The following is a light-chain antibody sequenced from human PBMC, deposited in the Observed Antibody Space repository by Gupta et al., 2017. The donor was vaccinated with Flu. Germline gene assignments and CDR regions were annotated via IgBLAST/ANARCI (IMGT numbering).Light chain of an antibody. CDR3: QQYNIWLT. CDR1: QSVSSK. V-gene: IGKV3-15*01. CDR2: DAS. Sequence: SPATLSVSLGERATLSCRASQSVSSKLAWYQQKPGQAPRLLMYDASTRATGIPARFSGSGSGTEFTLTISSLQSEDFAVYYCQQYNIWLTFGGGTKVEIK. J-gene: IGKJ4*01.